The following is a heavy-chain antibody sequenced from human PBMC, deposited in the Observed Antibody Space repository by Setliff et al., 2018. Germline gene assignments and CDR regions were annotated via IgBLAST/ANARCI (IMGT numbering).Heavy chain of an antibody. D-gene: IGHD3-22*01. CDR3: ARDPHYDPTYSLPGHAFDF. CDR1: GYSISNGFY. V-gene: IGHV4-38-2*02. CDR2: LFDGGSA. J-gene: IGHJ3*01. Sequence: PSETLSLTCAVSGYSISNGFYWGWIRQSPVKGLEWIGSLFDGGSAYYSPSLKSRASISLDASKNQFALKLTSATAADTAVYYCARDPHYDPTYSLPGHAFDFWGQGIKVTVSS.